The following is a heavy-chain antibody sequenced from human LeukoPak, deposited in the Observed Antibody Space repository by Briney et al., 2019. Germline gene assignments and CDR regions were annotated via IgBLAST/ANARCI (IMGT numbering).Heavy chain of an antibody. CDR3: ARQYSGSYYFDY. Sequence: GEPLKISCKGSGYSFTSYWIAGGRQMPGKGLEWMAIIYPGDSHTRYSPSFQGQLTISAHQSIRTAYLQWNGLKASDTAMYFCARQYSGSYYFDYWGQGTLVTVSS. V-gene: IGHV5-51*01. CDR1: GYSFTSYW. J-gene: IGHJ4*02. CDR2: IYPGDSHT. D-gene: IGHD1-26*01.